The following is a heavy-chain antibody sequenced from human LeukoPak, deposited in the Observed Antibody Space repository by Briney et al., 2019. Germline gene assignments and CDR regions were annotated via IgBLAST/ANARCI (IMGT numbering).Heavy chain of an antibody. Sequence: GASVKVSCKASGYTFTSYLISWVRQVPGQGLEWMGWISGHNGNTDYAQKFKVRVTLSTDTSTSTAYMELRRLTSDDSAVYYCARIWAEFQLVCDFWVEGTLVSVSP. D-gene: IGHD3/OR15-3a*01. CDR2: ISGHNGNT. J-gene: IGHJ4*02. V-gene: IGHV1-18*01. CDR3: ARIWAEFQLVCDF. CDR1: GYTFTSYL.